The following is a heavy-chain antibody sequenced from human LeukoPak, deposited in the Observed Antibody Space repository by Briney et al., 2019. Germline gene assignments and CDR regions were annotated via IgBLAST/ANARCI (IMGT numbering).Heavy chain of an antibody. CDR2: IYYSGST. Sequence: SETLSLTCTVSGGSISSYYWSWIRQPPGKGLDWNGYIYYSGSTNYNPSRKSRVTISVDTSKNQFSLKLSSVTAADTAVYYCARLVAAAGSVTIDYWGQGTLVTVSS. D-gene: IGHD6-13*01. V-gene: IGHV4-59*08. CDR1: GGSISSYY. J-gene: IGHJ4*02. CDR3: ARLVAAAGSVTIDY.